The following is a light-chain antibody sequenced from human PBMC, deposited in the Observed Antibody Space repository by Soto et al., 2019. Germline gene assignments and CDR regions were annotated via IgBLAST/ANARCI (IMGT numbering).Light chain of an antibody. V-gene: IGKV1-5*01. CDR1: QSISSW. CDR3: QQYNSYSPT. Sequence: DIQMTQSPSTLSASVGDRVTITCRASQSISSWLAWYQQKPGKAPKLLIYDASSLESGVPSRFSGSGSGTEVTLTISSRQPDDFATYYCQQYNSYSPTFGGGTKVEIK. CDR2: DAS. J-gene: IGKJ4*01.